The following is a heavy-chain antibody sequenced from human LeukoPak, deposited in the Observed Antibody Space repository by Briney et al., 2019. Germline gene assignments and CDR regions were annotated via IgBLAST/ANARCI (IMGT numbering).Heavy chain of an antibody. CDR2: IYTSGST. Sequence: SETLSLTCTVSGGSISSYYWSWIRQPAGKGLEWIGRIYTSGSTNYNPSLKSRVTVSVDTSKNQFSLKLSSVTAADTAVYYCARARYCSSTSRPGEAFDIWGQGTMVTVSS. V-gene: IGHV4-4*07. CDR1: GGSISSYY. CDR3: ARARYCSSTSRPGEAFDI. J-gene: IGHJ3*02. D-gene: IGHD2-2*01.